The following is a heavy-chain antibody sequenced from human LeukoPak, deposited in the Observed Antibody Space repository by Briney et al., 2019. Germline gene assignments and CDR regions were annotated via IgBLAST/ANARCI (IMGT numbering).Heavy chain of an antibody. CDR1: GYTFTSYG. J-gene: IGHJ4*02. CDR3: ARERSASLLYYDSSGYYFDY. D-gene: IGHD3-22*01. V-gene: IGHV1-18*01. CDR2: ISAYNGNT. Sequence: ASVKVSCKASGYTFTSYGISWVRQAPGQGLEWMGWISAYNGNTNYAQKLQGRVTMTTDTSTSTAYMELRSLRSDDTAVYYCARERSASLLYYDSSGYYFDYWGQGTLVTVSS.